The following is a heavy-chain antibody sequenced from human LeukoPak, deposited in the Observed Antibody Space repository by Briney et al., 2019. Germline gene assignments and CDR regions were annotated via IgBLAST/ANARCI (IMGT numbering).Heavy chain of an antibody. J-gene: IGHJ4*02. CDR3: QSRYLEWLLGY. V-gene: IGHV4-39*01. D-gene: IGHD3-3*01. Sequence: SETLSLTCTVSGGSINSNNYYWGWIRQPPGKGLEWIGSIYSSGSAYYNPSLKSRVTISVDTSKNQFSLRLSSVTAADTAAYYCQSRYLEWLLGYWGQGTLVTVSS. CDR2: IYSSGSA. CDR1: GGSINSNNYY.